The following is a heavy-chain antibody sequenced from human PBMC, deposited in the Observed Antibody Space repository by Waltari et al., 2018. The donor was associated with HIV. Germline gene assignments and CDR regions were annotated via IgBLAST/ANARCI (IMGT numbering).Heavy chain of an antibody. CDR1: GFAFNNYW. D-gene: IGHD4-17*01. Sequence: EVQLVESGGGLVQPGGSLRLSCAASGFAFNNYWMGWVRQAPGKVLAEVANITQPETVKNSVNSMKGRFTISRDNAKTSLFLQMTSLRADDTAVYYCARDGYSDWDVDYWGQGTLVTVSS. V-gene: IGHV3-7*01. J-gene: IGHJ4*02. CDR3: ARDGYSDWDVDY. CDR2: ITQPETVK.